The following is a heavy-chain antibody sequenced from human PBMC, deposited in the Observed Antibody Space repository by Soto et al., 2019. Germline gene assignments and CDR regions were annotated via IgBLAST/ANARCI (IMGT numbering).Heavy chain of an antibody. CDR2: ISPGSRYP. J-gene: IGHJ5*02. V-gene: IGHV3-11*06. CDR1: GFTFGDSY. D-gene: IGHD2-15*01. Sequence: LRLSCAGSGFTFGDSYMSWIRQAPGKGLEWLSYISPGSRYPAYADSVKGRFTISRGNAKRSLYLQMMSLTAEDTAIYYCVRGGGGGLFDPWGQGTMVTVSS. CDR3: VRGGGGGLFDP.